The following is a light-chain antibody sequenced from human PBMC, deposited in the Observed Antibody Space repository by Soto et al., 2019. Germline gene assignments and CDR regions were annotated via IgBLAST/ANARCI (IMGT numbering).Light chain of an antibody. J-gene: IGKJ4*01. CDR3: QQRSSWPLT. CDR2: DAS. CDR1: QSVSTY. Sequence: ETVLTQSPATLSLSPGERAILSCRASQSVSTYLAWYQQKPGQAPRLLISDASNRATGIPARFSGSGSGTDFTHTIISLEPEDFAVYYCQQRSSWPLTFGGGTKVEIK. V-gene: IGKV3-11*01.